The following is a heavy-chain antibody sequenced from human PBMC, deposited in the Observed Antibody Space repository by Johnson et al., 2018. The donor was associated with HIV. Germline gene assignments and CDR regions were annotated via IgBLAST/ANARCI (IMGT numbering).Heavy chain of an antibody. J-gene: IGHJ3*02. CDR2: ISSIGTTM. CDR3: AREKLGSTEYDAFEI. V-gene: IGHV3-11*04. Sequence: QVQLVESGGDLIQPGGSLRLSCAASGFTVSSNYMSWVRQAPGKGLEWVSVISSIGTTMYYADSVKGRFTISRNNVRNSLYLQMSSLRAADTAVYYCAREKLGSTEYDAFEIWGQGTMVTVSS. D-gene: IGHD4-17*01. CDR1: GFTVSSNY.